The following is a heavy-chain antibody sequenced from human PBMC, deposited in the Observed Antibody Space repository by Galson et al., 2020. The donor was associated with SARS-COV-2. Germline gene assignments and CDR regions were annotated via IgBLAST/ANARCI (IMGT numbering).Heavy chain of an antibody. CDR2: IYWDDDK. D-gene: IGHD6-13*01. J-gene: IGHJ5*02. V-gene: IGHV2-5*02. Sequence: SGPTLVKPTQTLTLTCTFSGFSFNTSGVGVGWIRQPPGKALEWLALIYWDDDKRYSPSLERRLTITKDTSKNQVVLTMTNMDPADTGTYYCAHSSLVNWFDPWGQGTLVTVSS. CDR3: AHSSLVNWFDP. CDR1: GFSFNTSGVG.